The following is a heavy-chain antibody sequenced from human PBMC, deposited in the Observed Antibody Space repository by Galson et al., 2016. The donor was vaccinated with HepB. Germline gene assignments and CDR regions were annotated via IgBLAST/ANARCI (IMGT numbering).Heavy chain of an antibody. J-gene: IGHJ4*02. CDR2: ISRSSGYI. CDR1: GFTFSGST. D-gene: IGHD4-23*01. CDR3: GSRWADY. V-gene: IGHV3-21*01. Sequence: SLRLSCAASGFTFSGSTMHWVRQASGKGLEWVSSISRSSGYIYYADSVKGRFTISRDNARNTLYLQMNSLRAEDTAVYYCGSRWADYWGQGTLVAVSS.